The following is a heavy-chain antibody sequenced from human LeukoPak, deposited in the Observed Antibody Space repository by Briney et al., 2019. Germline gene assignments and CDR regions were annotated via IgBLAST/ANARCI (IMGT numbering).Heavy chain of an antibody. J-gene: IGHJ6*02. CDR2: IYYSGST. CDR3: ARGYYGSGGSGYYYYGMDV. CDR1: GGSISSYY. D-gene: IGHD3-10*01. Sequence: SETLSPTCTVSGGSISSYYWSWFRQPPGKGLEWIGYIYYSGSTNYNPSLKSRVTISVDTSKNQFSLKLSSVTAADTAVYYCARGYYGSGGSGYYYYGMDVWGQGTTVTVSS. V-gene: IGHV4-59*01.